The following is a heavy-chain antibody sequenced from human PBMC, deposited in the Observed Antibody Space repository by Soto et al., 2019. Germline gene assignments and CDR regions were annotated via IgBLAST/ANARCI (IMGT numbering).Heavy chain of an antibody. J-gene: IGHJ4*02. CDR1: GGSISSGGYY. CDR3: ARDRGSIAARHYDY. CDR2: IYYSGST. Sequence: QVQLQESGPGLVKPSQTLSLTCTVSGGSISSGGYYWSWIRQHPGKGLEWIGYIYYSGSTYYNLSLKSRVTISVDPSKNQFSLKLSSVTAADTAVYYCARDRGSIAARHYDYWGQGTLVTVSS. V-gene: IGHV4-31*03. D-gene: IGHD6-6*01.